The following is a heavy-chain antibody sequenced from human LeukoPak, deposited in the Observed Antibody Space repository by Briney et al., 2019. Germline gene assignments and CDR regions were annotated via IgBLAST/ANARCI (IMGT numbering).Heavy chain of an antibody. D-gene: IGHD7-27*01. J-gene: IGHJ3*02. CDR3: ARGLKLGALIDAFDI. CDR1: GGSISSYY. CDR2: IYYSGST. V-gene: IGHV4-59*01. Sequence: SETLSLTCTVSGGSISSYYWSWIRQPPGKGLEWIGYIYYSGSTNYNPSLKSRVTISVDTSKNQFSLKLSSVTAADTAVYYCARGLKLGALIDAFDIWGQGTMVTVSS.